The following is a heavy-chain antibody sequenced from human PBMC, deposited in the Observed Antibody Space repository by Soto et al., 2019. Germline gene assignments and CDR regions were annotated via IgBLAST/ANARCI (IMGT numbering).Heavy chain of an antibody. V-gene: IGHV3-23*01. CDR3: AKFFVETGGSSGWPWSFHF. Sequence: EVQLLESGGGLVQPGGSLRLSCAASGFTFSSYAMSWVRQAPGKGLEWVSAISGTGGTTYYADSVKGRFTISGDNSRNTLHLQMNSLGAEDTAIYYCAKFFVETGGSSGWPWSFHFWGQGTLVTVSS. CDR1: GFTFSSYA. CDR2: ISGTGGTT. J-gene: IGHJ4*02. D-gene: IGHD6-25*01.